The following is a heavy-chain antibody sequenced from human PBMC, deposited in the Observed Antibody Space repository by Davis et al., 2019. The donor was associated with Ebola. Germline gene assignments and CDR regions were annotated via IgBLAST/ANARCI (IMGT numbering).Heavy chain of an antibody. CDR3: AGLSPLGTTVDY. CDR1: GGSLSGAS. J-gene: IGHJ4*02. D-gene: IGHD1-7*01. CDR2: VFSTGNS. Sequence: PSETLSLTCGVHGGSLSGASWGWVRQPPGKGLEWIVGVFSTGNSYYNPSLKSRVTISVETSTKQFSLRLSSVTAADTAIYYCAGLSPLGTTVDYWGQGTLVTVSS. V-gene: IGHV4-34*12.